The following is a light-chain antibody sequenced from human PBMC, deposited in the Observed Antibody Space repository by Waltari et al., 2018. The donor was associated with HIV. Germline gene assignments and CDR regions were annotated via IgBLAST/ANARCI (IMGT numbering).Light chain of an antibody. CDR1: QSLTTQ. Sequence: ETVMTQSPATLSVPPGDGVTLSSRASQSLTTQLAWYQQKPGQPPRLLIYDISMRATGIPVRFSGSGSGTDFTLAITSLQSEDFAVYYCQQYGSWPLTFGGGTKVEIK. V-gene: IGKV3-15*01. CDR3: QQYGSWPLT. CDR2: DIS. J-gene: IGKJ4*01.